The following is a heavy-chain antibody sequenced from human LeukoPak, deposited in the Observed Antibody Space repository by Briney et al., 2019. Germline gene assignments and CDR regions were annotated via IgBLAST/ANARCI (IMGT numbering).Heavy chain of an antibody. CDR3: ARRGRGSLGFDY. Sequence: SETLSLTCAVSGGSISSGGYSWSWLRQPPGKGLEWIGYIYHSGSTYYNPSLKSRVTISVDRSKNQFSLKLSSVTAADTAVYYCARRGRGSLGFDYWGQGTLVTVSS. V-gene: IGHV4-30-2*02. CDR2: IYHSGST. CDR1: GGSISSGGYS. J-gene: IGHJ4*02. D-gene: IGHD3-10*01.